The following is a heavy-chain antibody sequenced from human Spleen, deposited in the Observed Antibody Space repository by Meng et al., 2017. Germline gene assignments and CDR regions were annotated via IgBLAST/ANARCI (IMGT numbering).Heavy chain of an antibody. J-gene: IGHJ5*02. D-gene: IGHD1/OR15-1a*01. CDR1: GFTFSDYY. CDR2: RSDRGNT. Sequence: ESLKISCAASGFTFSDYYMNWVRQSPGKGLEWIGERSDRGNTNYNASLKSRVSISIDRSKNQFSLKLNSVTAADTAVYYCARRTTFGIGSWFDPWGQGTLVTVSS. V-gene: IGHV4-34*01. CDR3: ARRTTFGIGSWFDP.